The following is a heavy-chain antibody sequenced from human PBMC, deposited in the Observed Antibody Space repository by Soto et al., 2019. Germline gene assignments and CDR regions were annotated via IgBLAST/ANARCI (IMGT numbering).Heavy chain of an antibody. CDR2: ISGCGVRT. CDR3: AAVMGSDYDYVWGSLSFDH. V-gene: IGHV3-23*01. Sequence: VQLLQSGGGLVQPGGSLRLSCAASGFIFATTAMGWVSQAPGKGLEGVSTISGCGVRTYYADSVKGRFTISRCNSKNSLFLQMNSLRADDTAVYFCAAVMGSDYDYVWGSLSFDHWGQGALVTVST. CDR1: GFIFATTA. J-gene: IGHJ4*02. D-gene: IGHD3-16*01.